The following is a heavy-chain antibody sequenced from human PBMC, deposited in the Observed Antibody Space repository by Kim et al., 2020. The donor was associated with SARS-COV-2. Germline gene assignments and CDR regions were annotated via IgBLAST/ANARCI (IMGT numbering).Heavy chain of an antibody. Sequence: ADSVRGRCTIARDKSKNTLYLQRNGRRAEDTAVYYCAKWGPLVGASYFDYWGQGTLVTVSS. J-gene: IGHJ4*02. V-gene: IGHV3-30*02. CDR3: AKWGPLVGASYFDY. D-gene: IGHD1-26*01.